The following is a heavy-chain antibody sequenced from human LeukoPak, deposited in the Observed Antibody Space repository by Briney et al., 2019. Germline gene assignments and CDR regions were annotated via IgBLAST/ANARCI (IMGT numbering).Heavy chain of an antibody. J-gene: IGHJ6*02. CDR3: ARGYSSGWINRRYYYGMDV. CDR2: INHSGST. Sequence: SETLSLTCAVYGGSFSGYYWSWIRQPPGKGLEWIGEINHSGSTKYNPSLKSRVTISVGTSKNQFSLKLSSVTAADTAVYYCARGYSSGWINRRYYYGMDVWGQGTTVTVSS. V-gene: IGHV4-34*01. D-gene: IGHD6-19*01. CDR1: GGSFSGYY.